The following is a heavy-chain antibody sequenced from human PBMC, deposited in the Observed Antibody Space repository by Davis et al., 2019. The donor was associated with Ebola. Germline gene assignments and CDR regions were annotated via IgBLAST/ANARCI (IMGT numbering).Heavy chain of an antibody. CDR2: ISAYNGNT. D-gene: IGHD6-6*01. CDR3: ARRKTSIAARIDY. V-gene: IGHV1-18*01. J-gene: IGHJ4*02. CDR1: GYSFTSYG. Sequence: GGSLRLSCKGSGYSFTSYGISWVRQAPGQGLEWMGWISAYNGNTNYAQKLQGRVTMTTDTSTSTAYMELRSLRSDDTAVYYCARRKTSIAARIDYWGQGTLVTVSS.